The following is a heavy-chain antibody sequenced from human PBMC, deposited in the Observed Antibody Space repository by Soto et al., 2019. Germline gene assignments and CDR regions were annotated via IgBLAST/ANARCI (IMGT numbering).Heavy chain of an antibody. Sequence: PGGSLRLSCAASGFTFSSYWMSWVRQAPGKGLEWVAHITEDGSEKYYVDSVKGRFTISRDNAKNSLYLQMNSLRAEDTAVYYCARASLVVATDYWGQGTLVTVSS. CDR3: ARASLVVATDY. D-gene: IGHD2-21*01. CDR2: ITEDGSEK. V-gene: IGHV3-7*04. J-gene: IGHJ4*02. CDR1: GFTFSSYW.